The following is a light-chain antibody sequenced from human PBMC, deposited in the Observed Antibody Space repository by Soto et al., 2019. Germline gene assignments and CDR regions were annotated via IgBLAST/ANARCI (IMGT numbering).Light chain of an antibody. V-gene: IGKV1-27*01. CDR3: QKYNSAPPFT. Sequence: DIQMTQSPSSLSASVGDRVTITCRASQGISNYLAWYQQKPGKVPKLLIYAASTLQSGVPSRFSGSGSGTDFTITISSLQPEDVATDYCQKYNSAPPFTFGPGTKVDIK. CDR2: AAS. J-gene: IGKJ3*01. CDR1: QGISNY.